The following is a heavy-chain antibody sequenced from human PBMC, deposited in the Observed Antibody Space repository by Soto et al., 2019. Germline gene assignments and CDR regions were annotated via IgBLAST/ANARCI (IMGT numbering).Heavy chain of an antibody. J-gene: IGHJ5*01. D-gene: IGHD3-16*01. CDR2: ISWDGGTT. V-gene: IGHV3-43*01. Sequence: EVQLVEAGGDVVQAGGALRLSCAASGFTFEDYTIHWVRQAPGKALEWVSLISWDGGTTYYTHSVKGRFTISRDNSKNSLYLQMNSLRPEDTALYYCAKDGSQKDDDGNWLGSWGQGTLVTVSS. CDR1: GFTFEDYT. CDR3: AKDGSQKDDDGNWLGS.